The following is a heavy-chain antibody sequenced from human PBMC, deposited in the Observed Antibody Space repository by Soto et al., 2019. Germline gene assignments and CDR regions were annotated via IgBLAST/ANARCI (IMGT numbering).Heavy chain of an antibody. D-gene: IGHD3-16*01. CDR1: GFTLSSYS. CDR3: GRGGAFKIDY. CDR2: ISSSSSTI. J-gene: IGHJ4*02. V-gene: IGHV3-48*02. Sequence: EVPLVESGGRLVQPGGSLRLSCAASGFTLSSYSMNWARQAPGKGLEWVSYISSSSSTIYYADSVKGRFTISRDNAKNSLYLQMNSLRDEDTAVYYCGRGGAFKIDYWGQGTLVTVSS.